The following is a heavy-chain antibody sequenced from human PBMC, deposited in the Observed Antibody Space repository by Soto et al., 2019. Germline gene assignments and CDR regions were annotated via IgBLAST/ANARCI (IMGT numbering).Heavy chain of an antibody. D-gene: IGHD6-13*01. CDR3: AKDPGIAAAGTAQNY. J-gene: IGHJ4*02. V-gene: IGHV3-23*01. CDR2: ISGSGGST. CDR1: GFTFSGYA. Sequence: GGSLRLSCAASGFTFSGYAMSWVRQAPGKGLEWVSAISGSGGSTYYADSVKGRFTISRDNSKNTLYLQMNSLRAEDTAVYYCAKDPGIAAAGTAQNYWGQGTLVTVSS.